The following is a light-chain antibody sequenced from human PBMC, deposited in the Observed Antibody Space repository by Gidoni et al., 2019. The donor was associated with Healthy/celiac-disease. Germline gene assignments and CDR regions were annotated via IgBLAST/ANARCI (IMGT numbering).Light chain of an antibody. J-gene: IGKJ4*02. V-gene: IGKV1-39*01. CDR3: QQSYSTRLT. Sequence: DIQMTQSPSSLSASVGDRVTITCRASQSISSYLNWYQQNPGKDPKLLIYAASSLQSGVPSRFSGSGSGTDFTLTISSLQPEDFATYYCQQSYSTRLTFGGGTKVEIK. CDR1: QSISSY. CDR2: AAS.